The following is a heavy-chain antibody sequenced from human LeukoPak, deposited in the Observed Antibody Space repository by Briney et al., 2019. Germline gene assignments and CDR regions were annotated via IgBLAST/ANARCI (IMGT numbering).Heavy chain of an antibody. J-gene: IGHJ4*02. V-gene: IGHV3-21*01. Sequence: PGGSLGLSCAASGFTFSSYSMNWVRQAPGKGLEWVSSISSSSTYIYYADSVKGRFTISRDNAKNSLYLQMNSLRAEDTALYYCARRYYYHSSPIDSWGQGTLVTVSS. CDR3: ARRYYYHSSPIDS. CDR1: GFTFSSYS. D-gene: IGHD3-22*01. CDR2: ISSSSTYI.